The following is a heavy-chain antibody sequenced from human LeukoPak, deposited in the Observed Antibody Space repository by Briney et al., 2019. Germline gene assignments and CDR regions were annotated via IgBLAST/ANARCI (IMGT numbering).Heavy chain of an antibody. CDR3: ARARLIFDY. CDR1: GFTFSNYW. V-gene: IGHV3-7*01. CDR2: IKQDGSVK. Sequence: GGSLRLSCAVSGFTFSNYWMSWVRQAPGKGLEWVANIKQDGSVKYYVDSVKGRFTISRDNAKNSLYLQMDSLRAEDTAVYYCARARLIFDYWGQGTLVTVSS. J-gene: IGHJ4*02.